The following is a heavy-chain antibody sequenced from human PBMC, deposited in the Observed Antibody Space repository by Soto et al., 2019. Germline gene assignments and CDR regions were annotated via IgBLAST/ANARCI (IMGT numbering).Heavy chain of an antibody. CDR2: IKQDGSEK. D-gene: IGHD5-12*01. V-gene: IGHV3-7*05. CDR3: VRYGWLAC. CDR1: GFTLSNYW. J-gene: IGHJ4*02. Sequence: EVQLVESGGGLVQPGGSLRLSCAASGFTLSNYWMSWVRQVPGKGLEGVANIKQDGSEKYYVDSVKGRFTISRDNAKNSLYLKMNSLRAEDTAVYFCVRYGWLACWGQGTLVTVSS.